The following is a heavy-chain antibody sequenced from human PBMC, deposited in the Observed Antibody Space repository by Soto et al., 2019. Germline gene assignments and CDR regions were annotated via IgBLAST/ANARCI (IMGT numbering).Heavy chain of an antibody. V-gene: IGHV4-59*08. Sequence: HSGSLSISCAVCGGSVSSYYWSWIRKTPGKGLEWIGYIYYSGSTNYSPSLKSRVTISVDTSKNQFSLKLSSVTAADTAVYYCARQDYGDYESAFDIWGQGTMVTVSS. D-gene: IGHD4-17*01. J-gene: IGHJ3*02. CDR3: ARQDYGDYESAFDI. CDR2: IYYSGST. CDR1: GGSVSSYY.